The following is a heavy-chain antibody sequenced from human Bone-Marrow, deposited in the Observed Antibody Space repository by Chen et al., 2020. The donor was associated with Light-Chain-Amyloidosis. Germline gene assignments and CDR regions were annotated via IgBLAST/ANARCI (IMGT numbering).Heavy chain of an antibody. J-gene: IGHJ4*02. V-gene: IGHV3-23*04. CDR2: ISARGDSP. CDR1: GVKFSNFA. D-gene: IGHD6-13*01. Sequence: EVQLVESGGGLVQRGGSLRLYCAVAGVKFSNFAMSWIRQAPGKGLEWVSGISARGDSPHYAESVKGRFTISRDNPKSTLYMEINSLRAEDTAVYYCAKEESASGPYDYWGRGTLVTVPS. CDR3: AKEESASGPYDY.